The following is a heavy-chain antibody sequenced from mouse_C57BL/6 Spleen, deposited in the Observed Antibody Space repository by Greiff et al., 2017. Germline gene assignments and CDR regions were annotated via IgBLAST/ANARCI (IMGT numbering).Heavy chain of an antibody. V-gene: IGHV1-64*01. J-gene: IGHJ2*01. CDR1: GYTFTSYW. CDR3: ARRDYDDEGYFDY. Sequence: QVQLQQPGAELVKPGASVKLSCKASGYTFTSYWMHWVKQRPGQGLEWIGMIHPNSGSTNYNEKFKSKATLPVDKSSSTAYMQLSSLTSEDSAVYYCARRDYDDEGYFDYWGQGTTLTVSS. D-gene: IGHD2-4*01. CDR2: IHPNSGST.